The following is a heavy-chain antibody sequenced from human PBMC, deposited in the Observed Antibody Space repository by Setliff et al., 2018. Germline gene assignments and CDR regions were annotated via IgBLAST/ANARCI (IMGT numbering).Heavy chain of an antibody. V-gene: IGHV3-7*01. Sequence: GESLKISCAASGFDFNTYWMTWVRQAPGKGLEWVASITHDGSKTYILDSVKGRFTISRDNTKNSLYLQMNSLRGEDTAVYHCTRDQDYYGMDVWGQGTTVTVSS. CDR1: GFDFNTYW. J-gene: IGHJ6*02. CDR2: ITHDGSKT. CDR3: TRDQDYYGMDV.